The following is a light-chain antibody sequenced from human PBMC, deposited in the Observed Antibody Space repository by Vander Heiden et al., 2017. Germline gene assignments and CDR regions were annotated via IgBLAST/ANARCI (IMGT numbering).Light chain of an antibody. Sequence: DIQKNQSPFTLSSPVGDRVTVTCRASQSIHYYLAWFQQKPGKAPNLLISNASNLESGVPSRFSGSGSGTEFTLTITRLQPDDFATYFCQQYHSPWTFGQGTKLE. J-gene: IGKJ1*01. V-gene: IGKV1-5*01. CDR2: NAS. CDR1: QSIHYY. CDR3: QQYHSPWT.